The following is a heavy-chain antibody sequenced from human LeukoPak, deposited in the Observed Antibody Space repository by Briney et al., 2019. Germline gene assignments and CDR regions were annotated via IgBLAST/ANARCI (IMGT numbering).Heavy chain of an antibody. V-gene: IGHV1-2*02. J-gene: IGHJ4*02. D-gene: IGHD3-22*01. CDR1: GYTFTGYY. CDR3: ARDLDSSYYYDSSGYYQGY. CDR2: INPNSGGT. Sequence: ASVKVSCKASGYTFTGYYMHWVRQAPGQGLEWMGWINPNSGGTNYAQKFQGRVTMTRDTSISTAYMELSRLRSDDTAVYYCARDLDSSYYYDSSGYYQGYWGQGTLVTVSS.